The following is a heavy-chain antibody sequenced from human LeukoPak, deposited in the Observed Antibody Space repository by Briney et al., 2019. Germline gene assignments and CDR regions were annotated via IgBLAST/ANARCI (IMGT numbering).Heavy chain of an antibody. J-gene: IGHJ5*02. Sequence: GASVKVSCKASGYTFTSYGISWVRQAPGQGLEWMGWISPYNGNTNYAQKLQGRVTMTTDTSTSTAYMELRSLRSDDTAVYYCARRWHNWNYVGWFDPWGQGTLVTVSS. CDR1: GYTFTSYG. V-gene: IGHV1-18*01. D-gene: IGHD1-7*01. CDR2: ISPYNGNT. CDR3: ARRWHNWNYVGWFDP.